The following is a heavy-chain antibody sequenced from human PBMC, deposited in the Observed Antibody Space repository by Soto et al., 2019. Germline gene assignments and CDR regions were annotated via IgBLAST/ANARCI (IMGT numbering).Heavy chain of an antibody. V-gene: IGHV1-2*02. J-gene: IGHJ5*02. D-gene: IGHD3-22*01. Sequence: ASVKVSCKASGYTFTGYYMHWVRQAPGQGLEWMGWINPNSGGTNYAQKFQGRVTMTRDTSISTAYMELSRLRSDDTAVYYCARVSPYYYDSSGYFPWGQGTLVTVPQ. CDR3: ARVSPYYYDSSGYFP. CDR1: GYTFTGYY. CDR2: INPNSGGT.